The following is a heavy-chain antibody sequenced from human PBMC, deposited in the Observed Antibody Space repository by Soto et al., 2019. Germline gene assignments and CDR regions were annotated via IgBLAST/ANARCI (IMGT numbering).Heavy chain of an antibody. CDR2: IYYSGST. J-gene: IGHJ4*02. Sequence: SETLSLTCTVSGGSVSSGSYYWSWIRQPPGKGLEWIGYIYYSGSTNYNPSLKSRVTISVDTSKNQFSLKLSSVTAADTAVYYCARVSESGDFDYWGQGTLVTV. D-gene: IGHD3-10*01. V-gene: IGHV4-61*01. CDR1: GGSVSSGSYY. CDR3: ARVSESGDFDY.